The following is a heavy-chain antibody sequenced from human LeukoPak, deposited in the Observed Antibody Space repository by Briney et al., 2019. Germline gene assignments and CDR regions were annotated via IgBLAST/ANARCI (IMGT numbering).Heavy chain of an antibody. V-gene: IGHV3-53*01. Sequence: PGGSLRLSCAASGFTVNNNYMSWVRQAPGKGLEWVSVIYSGGNTYYADSVKGRFTISRDNSKNTLDLQMNSLRAEDTAVYYCARGGGLAPLWNWGQGTLVTVSS. CDR2: IYSGGNT. CDR3: ARGGGLAPLWN. CDR1: GFTVNNNY. D-gene: IGHD2-15*01. J-gene: IGHJ4*02.